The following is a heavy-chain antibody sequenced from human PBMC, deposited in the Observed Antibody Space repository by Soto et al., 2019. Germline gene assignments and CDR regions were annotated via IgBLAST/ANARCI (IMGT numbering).Heavy chain of an antibody. V-gene: IGHV3-9*01. Sequence: PGGSLRLSCAASGFTFDDYAMHWVRQAPGKGLEWVSGISWNSGSIGYADSVKGRFTISRDNAKNSLYLQMNSLRAEDTALYYCAKDIHLSPRAFDIWGQGTMVTVSS. J-gene: IGHJ3*02. CDR2: ISWNSGSI. CDR3: AKDIHLSPRAFDI. CDR1: GFTFDDYA.